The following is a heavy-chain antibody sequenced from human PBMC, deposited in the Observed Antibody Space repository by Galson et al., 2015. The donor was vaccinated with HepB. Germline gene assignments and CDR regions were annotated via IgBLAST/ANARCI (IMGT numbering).Heavy chain of an antibody. J-gene: IGHJ3*02. V-gene: IGHV4-30-4*01. CDR2: IYYSGST. D-gene: IGHD2/OR15-2a*01. CDR1: GGSISSGDYY. CDR3: ASGRFYRGAFDI. Sequence: LSLTCTVSGGSISSGDYYWSWIRQPPGKGLEWIGYIYYSGSTYYNPSLKSRVTISVDTSKNQFSLKLSSVTAADTAVYYCASGRFYRGAFDIWGQGTMVTVSS.